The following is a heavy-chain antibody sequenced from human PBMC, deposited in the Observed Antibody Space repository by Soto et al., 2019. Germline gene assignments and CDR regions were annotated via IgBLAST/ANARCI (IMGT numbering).Heavy chain of an antibody. D-gene: IGHD1-26*01. CDR2: IKSKTDGGTT. CDR3: TTEGSVGASDFDY. V-gene: IGHV3-15*07. Sequence: PEGSLRLSCAASGFTFSNAWMNWVRQAPGKGLEWVGPIKSKTDGGTTDYAAPVKGRFTISRDDAKNTLYLQMNSLKTEDTAVYYCTTEGSVGASDFDYWGQGTLVTVSS. J-gene: IGHJ4*02. CDR1: GFTFSNAW.